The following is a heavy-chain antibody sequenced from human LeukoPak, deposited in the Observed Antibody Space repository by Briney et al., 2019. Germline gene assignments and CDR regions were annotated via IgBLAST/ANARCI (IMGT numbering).Heavy chain of an antibody. CDR3: ARGRTYSDQVFDD. CDR2: IYYSGST. V-gene: IGHV4-31*03. CDR1: GGSISSGGYY. D-gene: IGHD6-13*01. Sequence: SETLSLTCTVSGGSISSGGYYWSWIRQHPGKGLEWIGYIYYSGSTYYNPSLKSRVTISVDTSKNQFSLKLSSVTAADTAVYYCARGRTYSDQVFDDWGQGTLVTVSS. J-gene: IGHJ4*02.